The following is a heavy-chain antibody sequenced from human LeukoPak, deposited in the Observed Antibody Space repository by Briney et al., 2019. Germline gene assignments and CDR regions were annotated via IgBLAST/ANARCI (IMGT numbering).Heavy chain of an antibody. CDR1: GYTFSELF. D-gene: IGHD3-10*01. CDR3: ATDGSGTYSLDC. V-gene: IGHV1-24*01. Sequence: ASVTVSFKVSGYTFSELFMYWVRLAPGRGLEWVGTFDPENGEIIYAQRFQGRVTMTEDTSTETAYMELSSLTSEDTAVYYCATDGSGTYSLDCWGQGTLLTVTS. CDR2: FDPENGEI. J-gene: IGHJ4*02.